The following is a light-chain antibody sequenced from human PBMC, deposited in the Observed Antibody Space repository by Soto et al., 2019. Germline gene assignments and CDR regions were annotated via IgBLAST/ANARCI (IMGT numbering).Light chain of an antibody. CDR1: QTISSW. V-gene: IGKV1-5*03. CDR2: KAS. Sequence: DIQIPQSPSTLSGSVGDRVSITCRASQTISSWLAWYQQKPGKAPKLLIYKASTLKSGVPSGFSGSGSGTEFTLTISSLQPDDFATYYCQHYNSYSEAFGQGTKVDIK. J-gene: IGKJ1*01. CDR3: QHYNSYSEA.